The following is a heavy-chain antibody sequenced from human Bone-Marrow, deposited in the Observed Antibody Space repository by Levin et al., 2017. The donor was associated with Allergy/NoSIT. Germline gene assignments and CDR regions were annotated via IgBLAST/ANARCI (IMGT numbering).Heavy chain of an antibody. D-gene: IGHD2-15*01. V-gene: IGHV3-23*01. CDR1: GFAFSNHG. CDR3: ARRGLQRRDFDY. J-gene: IGHJ4*02. Sequence: ASETLSLTCAASGFAFSNHGMTWVRQAPGKGLECISAINDSGGDTYYADSVKGRFTISRDNSKNTLFLQMSSLRAEDTAVYYCARRGLQRRDFDYWGQGALVTVSS. CDR2: INDSGGDT.